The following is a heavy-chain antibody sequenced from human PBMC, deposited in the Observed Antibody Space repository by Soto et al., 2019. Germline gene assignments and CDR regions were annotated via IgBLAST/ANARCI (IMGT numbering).Heavy chain of an antibody. V-gene: IGHV4-30-4*01. Sequence: SETLSLTCTVSGGSISSGDYYWSWIRQPPGKGLEWIGYIYYSGSTYYNPSLKSRVTISVDTSKNQFSLKLSSVTAADTAVYYCARGSRGYGVYDLADGNWFDPWGQGTLVTVSS. CDR3: ARGSRGYGVYDLADGNWFDP. CDR1: GGSISSGDYY. CDR2: IYYSGST. D-gene: IGHD4-17*01. J-gene: IGHJ5*02.